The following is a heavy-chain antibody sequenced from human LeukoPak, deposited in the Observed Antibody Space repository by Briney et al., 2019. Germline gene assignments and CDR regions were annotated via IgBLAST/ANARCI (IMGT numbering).Heavy chain of an antibody. CDR1: GFTFSSYA. D-gene: IGHD3-3*01. V-gene: IGHV3-64*01. Sequence: PGGSLRLSCAAFGFTFSSYAMHWVRQAPGKGLEYVSAISSNGGSTYYANSVKGRFTISRDNSKNTLYLQMGSLRAEDMAVYYCARVSRSTIFGVVIILDYWGQGTLVTVSS. J-gene: IGHJ4*02. CDR2: ISSNGGST. CDR3: ARVSRSTIFGVVIILDY.